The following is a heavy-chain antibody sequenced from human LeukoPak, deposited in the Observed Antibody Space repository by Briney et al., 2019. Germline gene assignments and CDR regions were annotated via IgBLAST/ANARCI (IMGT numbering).Heavy chain of an antibody. V-gene: IGHV3-15*01. CDR3: TTLLEWLSHIAYYYYMDV. CDR2: IKSKTDGGTT. Sequence: GGSLGLSCAASGFTFSNAWMSWVRQAPGKGLEWVGRIKSKTDGGTTDYAAPVKGRFTISRDDSKNTLYLQMNSLKTEDTAVYYCTTLLEWLSHIAYYYYMDVWGKGTTVTVSS. D-gene: IGHD3-3*01. CDR1: GFTFSNAW. J-gene: IGHJ6*03.